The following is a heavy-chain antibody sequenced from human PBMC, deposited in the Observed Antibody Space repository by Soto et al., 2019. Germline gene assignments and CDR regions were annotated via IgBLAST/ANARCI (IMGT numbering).Heavy chain of an antibody. V-gene: IGHV3-30-3*01. CDR2: ISYDGSNK. CDR1: GFTFSSYA. CDR3: ARYIVVVTATYAFDI. J-gene: IGHJ3*02. D-gene: IGHD2-21*02. Sequence: QVQLVESGGGVVQPGRSLRLSCAASGFTFSSYAMHWVRQASGKGLEWVAVISYDGSNKYYADSVKGRFTISRDNSKNTRYLQMNSLRAEDTAVYYCARYIVVVTATYAFDIWGQGTMVTVSS.